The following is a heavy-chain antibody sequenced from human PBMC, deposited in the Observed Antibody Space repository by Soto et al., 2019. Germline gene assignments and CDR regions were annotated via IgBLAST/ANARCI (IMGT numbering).Heavy chain of an antibody. CDR2: INAGNGDT. Sequence: ASVKVSCKSSGYTFTSYALHWVRQAPGQRLEWMGWINAGNGDTKYSQKFQGRVTITRDTSANTSYMELSSLRSEDTAVYYCARDNSGHDYWGQGTLVNVSS. CDR3: ARDNSGHDY. D-gene: IGHD6-19*01. V-gene: IGHV1-3*01. J-gene: IGHJ4*02. CDR1: GYTFTSYA.